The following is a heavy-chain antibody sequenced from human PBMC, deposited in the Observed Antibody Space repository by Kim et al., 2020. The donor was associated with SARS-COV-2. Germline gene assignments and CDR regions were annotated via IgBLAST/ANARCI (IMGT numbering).Heavy chain of an antibody. CDR3: AKDRGRSPHHGLYSGYDYADS. CDR2: ISGSGGST. V-gene: IGHV3-23*01. Sequence: GGSLRLSCAASGFTFSSYAMSWVRQAPGKGLEWVAAISGSGGSTYYADSGKGRFTISRDNSKNTLYLQMNSLRAEDTAVYYCAKDRGRSPHHGLYSGYDYADSWGQGTLVTVSS. D-gene: IGHD5-12*01. J-gene: IGHJ4*02. CDR1: GFTFSSYA.